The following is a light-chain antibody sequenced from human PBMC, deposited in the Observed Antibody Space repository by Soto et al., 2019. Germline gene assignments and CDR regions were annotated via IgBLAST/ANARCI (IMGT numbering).Light chain of an antibody. CDR1: QSISSY. CDR2: AAS. V-gene: IGKV1-39*01. CDR3: QQSYSTPPYT. Sequence: DIQMTQSPSSLSASVGDRVTITCRASQSISSYLNWYQQKPGKAPKLLIYAASSLQSGVPSRFSGSGSGTDFTLTISSLQPEDFATDYGQQSYSTPPYTVGQGTKLEIK. J-gene: IGKJ2*01.